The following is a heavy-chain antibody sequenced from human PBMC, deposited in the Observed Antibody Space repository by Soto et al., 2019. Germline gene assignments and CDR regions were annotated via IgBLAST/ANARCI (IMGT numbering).Heavy chain of an antibody. CDR2: IDPSDSYT. Sequence: GESLKISCKGSGYSFTSYWISWVRQMPGKGLEWMGRIDPSDSYTNYSPSFQGHVTISADKSISTAYLQWSSLKASDTAMYYCSASAPGKNNSCYFLSRYGMDVWGQGTTVTVSS. D-gene: IGHD3-22*01. J-gene: IGHJ6*02. V-gene: IGHV5-10-1*01. CDR3: SASAPGKNNSCYFLSRYGMDV. CDR1: GYSFTSYW.